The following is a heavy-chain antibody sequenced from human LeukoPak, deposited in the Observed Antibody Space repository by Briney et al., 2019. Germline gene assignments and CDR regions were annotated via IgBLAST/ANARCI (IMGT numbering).Heavy chain of an antibody. J-gene: IGHJ3*02. V-gene: IGHV4-59*01. CDR1: GGSISSYY. Sequence: SETLSLTCTVSGGSISSYYWSWIRQPPGKGLEWSGYIYYSGSTNYNPSLRSRATISVDTSKNQFSLKLTSVTAADTAVYYCARLRRGFDISGYYAFDIWGQGTMVTVSS. D-gene: IGHD3-22*01. CDR3: ARLRRGFDISGYYAFDI. CDR2: IYYSGST.